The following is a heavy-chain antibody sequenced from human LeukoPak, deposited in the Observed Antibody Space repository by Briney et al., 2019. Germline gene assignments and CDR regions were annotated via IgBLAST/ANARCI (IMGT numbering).Heavy chain of an antibody. CDR1: RFTFSSYA. CDR3: ARDYYDSSGFVDY. CDR2: ISYDGSNK. V-gene: IGHV3-30-3*01. Sequence: GGSLRLSCAASRFTFSSYAMHWVRQAPGKGLEWVAVISYDGSNKYYADSVKGRFTISRDNSKNTLYLQMNSLRAEDTAVYYCARDYYDSSGFVDYWGQGTLVTVSS. J-gene: IGHJ4*02. D-gene: IGHD3-22*01.